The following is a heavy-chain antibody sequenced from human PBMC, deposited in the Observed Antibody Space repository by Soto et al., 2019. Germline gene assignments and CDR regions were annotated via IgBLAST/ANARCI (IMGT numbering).Heavy chain of an antibody. CDR3: ARGGLGSNSPYAFDI. J-gene: IGHJ3*02. Sequence: QVQLQESGPGLVKPSGTLSLTCAVSGGSISSTNWWSWVRQPPGKGLEWIGEIYHSGSTYYNPSLQSRVTISMDKSKNQFSLNLRSVTAADTAVYYCARGGLGSNSPYAFDIWGQGTMVTVSS. CDR1: GGSISSTNW. CDR2: IYHSGST. V-gene: IGHV4-4*02. D-gene: IGHD7-27*01.